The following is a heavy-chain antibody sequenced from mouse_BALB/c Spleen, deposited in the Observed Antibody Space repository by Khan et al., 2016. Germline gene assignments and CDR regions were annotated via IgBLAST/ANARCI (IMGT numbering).Heavy chain of an antibody. CDR1: GYTFPTFY. CDR2: IYPGNVNT. CDR3: ARGYYEWYFDV. V-gene: IGHV1S56*01. D-gene: IGHD2-4*01. Sequence: LEESGPELVKPGASVRISCKASGYTFPTFYIHWLKQRPGQGLEWIGWIYPGNVNTKYNEKFKDKATLTADKSSSPAYLQISSLTSEDSAVYFWARGYYEWYFDVWGAGTAVTVSS. J-gene: IGHJ1*01.